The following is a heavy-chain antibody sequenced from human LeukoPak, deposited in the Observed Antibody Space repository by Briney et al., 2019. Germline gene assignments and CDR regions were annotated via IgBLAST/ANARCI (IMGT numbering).Heavy chain of an antibody. J-gene: IGHJ4*02. Sequence: GGSLRLSCAASGFTFTNAWMTWVRQTPEKGLEWVANIKQDGSERNYVDSVKGRFTISRDNAKNSLYLQMNTLRDEDTAVYYCATGAGCGYWGQGTLVTVSS. CDR3: ATGAGCGY. D-gene: IGHD6-19*01. CDR1: GFTFTNAW. V-gene: IGHV3-7*03. CDR2: IKQDGSER.